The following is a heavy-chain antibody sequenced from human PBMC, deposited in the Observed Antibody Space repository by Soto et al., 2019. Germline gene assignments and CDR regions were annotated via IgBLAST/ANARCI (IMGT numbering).Heavy chain of an antibody. J-gene: IGHJ6*02. CDR1: GGTFSSYA. D-gene: IGHD2-15*01. CDR2: IIPIFGTA. CDR3: ARDRFSTRMVAATNTDYYYCGMDV. V-gene: IGHV1-69*01. Sequence: QVQLVQSGAEVKKPGSSVKVSCKASGGTFSSYAISWVRQAPGQGLEWMGGIIPIFGTANYAQKFQGRVTITADESTSTAYMELSSLRSEDTAVYYCARDRFSTRMVAATNTDYYYCGMDVWGQGTTVTVSS.